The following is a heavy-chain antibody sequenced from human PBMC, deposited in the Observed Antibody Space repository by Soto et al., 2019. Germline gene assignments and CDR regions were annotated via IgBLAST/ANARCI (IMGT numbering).Heavy chain of an antibody. D-gene: IGHD5-12*01. V-gene: IGHV4-59*01. CDR3: ASPGRGYSGYGLGY. Sequence: SETLSLTCTVSGGSISSYYWSWIRQPPGKGLGWIGYIYYSGSTNYNPSLKSRVTISVDTSKNQFSLKLSSVTAADTAVYYCASPGRGYSGYGLGYWGQGTLVTVSS. J-gene: IGHJ4*02. CDR1: GGSISSYY. CDR2: IYYSGST.